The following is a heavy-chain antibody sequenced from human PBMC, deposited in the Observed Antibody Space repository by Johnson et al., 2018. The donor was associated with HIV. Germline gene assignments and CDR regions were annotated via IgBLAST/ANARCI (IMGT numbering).Heavy chain of an antibody. V-gene: IGHV3-7*05. CDR2: IKQDGSEK. D-gene: IGHD6-13*01. J-gene: IGHJ3*02. CDR3: ARDPIAAAGHDAFDI. Sequence: VQLVESGGGLVQPGGSLRLSCAASGFTFSSYWMSWVRQAPGKGLEWVANIKQDGSEKYYVDSVRGRFTISRDNAKNSLYLQMNSLRAEDTAVYYCARDPIAAAGHDAFDIWGQGTMVTVSS. CDR1: GFTFSSYW.